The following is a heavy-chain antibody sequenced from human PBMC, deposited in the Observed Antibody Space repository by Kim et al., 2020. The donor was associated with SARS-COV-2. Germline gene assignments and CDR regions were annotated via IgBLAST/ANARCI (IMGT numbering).Heavy chain of an antibody. CDR2: IQNDGSYT. V-gene: IGHV3-NL1*01. Sequence: DESGGGLQTPGGTLSLICKASGFTFSSYGMGWVRQAPGKGLEFVAGIQNDGSYTYYWSAVKGRATISRDNGQSTVRLQLNNLRAEDTGTYFCAKDNYYGGGGGRIDAWGHGTEVIVSS. CDR1: GFTFSSYG. J-gene: IGHJ4*03. D-gene: IGHD2-21*01. CDR3: AKDNYYGGGGGRIDA.